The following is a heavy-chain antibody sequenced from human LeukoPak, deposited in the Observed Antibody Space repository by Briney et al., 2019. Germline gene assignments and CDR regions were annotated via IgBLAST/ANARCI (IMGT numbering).Heavy chain of an antibody. J-gene: IGHJ4*02. CDR1: GFTFDDYA. V-gene: IGHV3-23*01. CDR3: AGYSGYEITFDY. Sequence: GGSLRLSCTGSGFTFDDYAMNWFRQAPGKGLEWVSAISGSGGSTYYADSVKGRFTISRDNSKNTLYLQMNSLRAEDTAAYYCAGYSGYEITFDYWGQGTLVTVSS. CDR2: ISGSGGST. D-gene: IGHD5-12*01.